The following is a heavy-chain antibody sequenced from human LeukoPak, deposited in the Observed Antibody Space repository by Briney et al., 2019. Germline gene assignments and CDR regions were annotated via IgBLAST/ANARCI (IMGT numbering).Heavy chain of an antibody. D-gene: IGHD3-3*01. V-gene: IGHV1-46*01. CDR3: ARDLGRDITIFGVVIPNFDY. J-gene: IGHJ4*02. CDR2: INPSGGST. CDR1: GHTFTSYY. Sequence: GASVKVSGKASGHTFTSYYMHWVRQAPGQGLEGMGIINPSGGSTSYVQKLQGRVTMTRDTSTSTVYMELSSLRCEDTAVYYCARDLGRDITIFGVVIPNFDYWGQGTLVTVSS.